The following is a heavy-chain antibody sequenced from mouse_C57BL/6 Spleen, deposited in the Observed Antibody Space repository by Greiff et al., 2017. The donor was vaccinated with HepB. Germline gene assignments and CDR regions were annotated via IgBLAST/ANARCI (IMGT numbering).Heavy chain of an antibody. CDR1: GYTFTDYY. V-gene: IGHV1-26*01. Sequence: EVQLQQSGPELVKPGASVKISCKASGYTFTDYYMNWVKQSHGKSLEWIGDINPNNGGTSYNQKFKGKATLTVDKSSSTAYMELRSLTSEDSAVYYCASRDYDYDGVYWYFDVWGTGTTVTVSS. J-gene: IGHJ1*03. CDR3: ASRDYDYDGVYWYFDV. CDR2: INPNNGGT. D-gene: IGHD2-4*01.